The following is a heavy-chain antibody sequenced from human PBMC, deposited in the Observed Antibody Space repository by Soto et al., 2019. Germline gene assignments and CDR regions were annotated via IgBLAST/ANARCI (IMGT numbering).Heavy chain of an antibody. D-gene: IGHD6-6*01. CDR2: IWYDVSNE. V-gene: IGHV3-33*01. CDR3: ARVPEAGRPLFDY. CDR1: GFIFSDFA. Sequence: GGSLRLSCAASGFIFSDFAMHWVRQAPGKGLEWVAEIWYDVSNEYYGDSVKGRFTISRDNSKNTLYLQLNSLRAEDTAVYYCARVPEAGRPLFDYWGQGALVTVSS. J-gene: IGHJ4*02.